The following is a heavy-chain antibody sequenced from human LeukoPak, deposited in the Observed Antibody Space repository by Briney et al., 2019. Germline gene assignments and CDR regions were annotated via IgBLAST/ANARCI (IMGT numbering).Heavy chain of an antibody. CDR1: GGSISTDY. V-gene: IGHV4-59*01. CDR3: ARSGYSSGWYTEYFQH. Sequence: SETLSLTCTVSGGSISTDYWNWIRQPPGKELEWVGYIYYSGSTNYNPSLKSRVTISVDTSTNQFSLRLSSVTAADTAVYYCARSGYSSGWYTEYFQHWGQGTLVTVSS. CDR2: IYYSGST. D-gene: IGHD6-19*01. J-gene: IGHJ1*01.